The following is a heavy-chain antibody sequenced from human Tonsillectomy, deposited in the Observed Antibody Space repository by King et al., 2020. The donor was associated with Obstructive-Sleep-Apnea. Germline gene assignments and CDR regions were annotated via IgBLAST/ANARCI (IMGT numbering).Heavy chain of an antibody. CDR3: ARDPGDY. Sequence: VQLQESGPGLVKPSETLSLTCTVSGGSISSYYWSWIRQPPGKGLEWIGYIYYSGSTSYNPSLKSRVTISVDTSKNQFSLKLSSVTAADTAVYYCARDPGDYWGQGTLVTVSS. CDR2: IYYSGST. J-gene: IGHJ4*02. CDR1: GGSISSYY. D-gene: IGHD3-10*01. V-gene: IGHV4-59*01.